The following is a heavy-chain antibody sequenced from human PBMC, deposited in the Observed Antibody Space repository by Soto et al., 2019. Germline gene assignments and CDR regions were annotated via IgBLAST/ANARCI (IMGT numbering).Heavy chain of an antibody. V-gene: IGHV3-23*01. CDR3: AKDRPTDPLGYCSGGSCYGNFDY. Sequence: EVQLLESGGGLVQPGGSLRLSCAASGFTFSSYAMSWVRQAPGKGLEWVSAISGSGGSTYYADSVKGRFTISRDNSKNTLYLQMNSLRAEDTAVYYCAKDRPTDPLGYCSGGSCYGNFDYWGQGTLVTVSS. D-gene: IGHD2-15*01. J-gene: IGHJ4*02. CDR2: ISGSGGST. CDR1: GFTFSSYA.